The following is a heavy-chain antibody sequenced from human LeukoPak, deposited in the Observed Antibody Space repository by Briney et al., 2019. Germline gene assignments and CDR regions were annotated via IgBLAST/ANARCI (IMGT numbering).Heavy chain of an antibody. CDR1: GYTFTSYD. V-gene: IGHV1-8*03. CDR2: MNPNSGNT. J-gene: IGHJ4*02. CDR3: ARGVMDFWSGYPDY. D-gene: IGHD3-3*01. Sequence: ASVKVSCKASGYTFTSYDINWVRQATGQGLEWMGWMNPNSGNTGYAQKFQGRVTITRNTSISTAYMELSSLRSEDTAVYYCARGVMDFWSGYPDYWGQGTLVTVSS.